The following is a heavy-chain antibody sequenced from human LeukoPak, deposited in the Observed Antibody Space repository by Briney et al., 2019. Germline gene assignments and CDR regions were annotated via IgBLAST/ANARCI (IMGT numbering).Heavy chain of an antibody. CDR3: ARADSSGYYSHYFDY. CDR2: ISSNGGST. J-gene: IGHJ4*02. CDR1: GFTFSSYA. D-gene: IGHD3-22*01. V-gene: IGHV3-64*04. Sequence: TGGSLRLSCSASGFTFSSYAMHWVRQAPGKGLEYVSAISSNGGSTYYADSVKGRFTISRDNSKNTLYLQMNSLRAEDTAVYYCARADSSGYYSHYFDYWGQGTLVTVSS.